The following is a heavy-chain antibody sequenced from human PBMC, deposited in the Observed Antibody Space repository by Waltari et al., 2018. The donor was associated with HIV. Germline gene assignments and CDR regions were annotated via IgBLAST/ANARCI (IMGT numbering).Heavy chain of an antibody. J-gene: IGHJ6*02. V-gene: IGHV3-13*01. CDR1: GFTFRNYD. Sequence: EVQLVESGGGLVQPGGSLRLSCAASGFTFRNYDMNWVRQATGKGLEWVSGIGTAGDTYYPGSVKGRFTISRENAKNSLHLQMNSLRAGDTAVYYCVRICKLNCYYYYGMDVWGQGTTVTVSS. CDR3: VRICKLNCYYYYGMDV. CDR2: IGTAGDT. D-gene: IGHD1-1*01.